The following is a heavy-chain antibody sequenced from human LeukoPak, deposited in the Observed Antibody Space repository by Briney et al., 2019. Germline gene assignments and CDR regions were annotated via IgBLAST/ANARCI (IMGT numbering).Heavy chain of an antibody. Sequence: ASVKVSCKASGYTFTGYYMRWVRQAPGQGLEWMGWINPNSGGTNYAQKFQGRVTMTRDTSISTAYMELSRLRSDDTAVYYCARESRITMVRGALNYWGQGTLVTVSS. V-gene: IGHV1-2*02. D-gene: IGHD3-10*01. CDR1: GYTFTGYY. J-gene: IGHJ4*02. CDR3: ARESRITMVRGALNY. CDR2: INPNSGGT.